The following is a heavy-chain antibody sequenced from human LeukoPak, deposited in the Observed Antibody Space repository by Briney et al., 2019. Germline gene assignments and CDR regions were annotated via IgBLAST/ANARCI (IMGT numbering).Heavy chain of an antibody. J-gene: IGHJ4*02. CDR1: GFTFSSYA. Sequence: GGSLRLSCAASGFTFSSYAMSWVRQAPGKGLEWVSAISGSGGSTYYADSVKGRFTISRDDSKNTVYLQMNSLRAEDTAVYYCARNMVRGLTPDYWGQGTLVTVSS. CDR3: ARNMVRGLTPDY. CDR2: ISGSGGST. D-gene: IGHD3-10*01. V-gene: IGHV3-23*01.